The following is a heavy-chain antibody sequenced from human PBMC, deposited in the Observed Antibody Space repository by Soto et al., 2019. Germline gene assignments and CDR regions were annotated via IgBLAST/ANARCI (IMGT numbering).Heavy chain of an antibody. CDR1: GGSISSNTYY. Sequence: QLQLQESGPGLVKPSETLSLNCTVSGGSISSNTYYWEWIRQPPGKGLEWIGTIFYSGNTYYNPSLRRPATVAXXXAXXQLSLKLSSVTAADTAVYYCASSPGTHYHYCAMDVWGQGTMVTVSS. CDR3: ASSPGTHYHYCAMDV. J-gene: IGHJ6*02. CDR2: IFYSGNT. V-gene: IGHV4-39*01. D-gene: IGHD6-13*01.